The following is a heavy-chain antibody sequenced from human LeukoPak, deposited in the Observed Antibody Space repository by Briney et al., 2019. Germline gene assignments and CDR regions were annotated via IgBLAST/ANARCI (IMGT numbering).Heavy chain of an antibody. D-gene: IGHD3-3*01. V-gene: IGHV3-33*06. Sequence: PGRSLRLSCAASGFTFSSYGMHWVRQAPGKGLEWVAVIWYDGSNKYYADSVKGRFTISRDNSKNTLYLQMNSLRAEDTAVYYCAKELVYDFWSGYPPDYYYYHMDVWGKGTTVTVSS. CDR1: GFTFSSYG. CDR3: AKELVYDFWSGYPPDYYYYHMDV. CDR2: IWYDGSNK. J-gene: IGHJ6*03.